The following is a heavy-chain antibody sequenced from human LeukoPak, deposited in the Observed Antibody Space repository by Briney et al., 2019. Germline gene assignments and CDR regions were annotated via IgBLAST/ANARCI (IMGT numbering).Heavy chain of an antibody. Sequence: SETLSLTCTVSGGSISSYYWSWIRQPPGKGLEWIGYIYYSGSTNYNPSLKSRVTISVDTSKNQFSLKLSSVTAADTAVYYCARDGYSSGWYGGIDPWGQGTLVTVSS. J-gene: IGHJ5*02. D-gene: IGHD6-19*01. CDR1: GGSISSYY. CDR2: IYYSGST. CDR3: ARDGYSSGWYGGIDP. V-gene: IGHV4-59*01.